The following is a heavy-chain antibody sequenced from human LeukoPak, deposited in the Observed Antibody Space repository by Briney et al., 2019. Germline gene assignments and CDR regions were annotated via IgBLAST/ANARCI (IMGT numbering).Heavy chain of an antibody. CDR3: AREVNTPLDY. Sequence: PGGSLRLSCAASGFTFSSYAMSWVRQAPGKGLEWVSVIYSGGSTYYADSVKGRFTISRDNSKNTLYLQMNSLRAEDTAVYYYAREVNTPLDYWGQGTLVTVSS. CDR2: IYSGGST. D-gene: IGHD2-2*02. J-gene: IGHJ4*02. CDR1: GFTFSSYA. V-gene: IGHV3-66*01.